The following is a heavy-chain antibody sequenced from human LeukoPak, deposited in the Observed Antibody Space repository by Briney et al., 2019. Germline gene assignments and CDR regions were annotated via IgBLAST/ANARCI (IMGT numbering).Heavy chain of an antibody. V-gene: IGHV4-4*07. CDR3: ARDPLLLWYFDL. Sequence: SEPLSLTCTVSGGSISSYYWSWIRQPAGKGLEWIGRIYTSGSTNYNPSLKSRVTISVDKSKNQFSLKLSSVTAADTAVYYCARDPLLLWYFDLWGRGTLVTVSS. J-gene: IGHJ2*01. D-gene: IGHD1-26*01. CDR1: GGSISSYY. CDR2: IYTSGST.